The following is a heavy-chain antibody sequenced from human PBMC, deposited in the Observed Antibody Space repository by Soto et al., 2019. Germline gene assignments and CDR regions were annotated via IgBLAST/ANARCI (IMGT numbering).Heavy chain of an antibody. Sequence: SETLSLTCTVSGGSISSSSYYWGWIRQPPGKGLEWIGSIYYSGSTYYNPSLKSRVTISVDTSKNQFSLKLSSVTAADTAVYYCARHFRNVDGSGSYYAEYYYYSGMDVWGQGTTVTVSS. CDR3: ARHFRNVDGSGSYYAEYYYYSGMDV. D-gene: IGHD3-10*01. CDR1: GGSISSSSYY. J-gene: IGHJ6*02. V-gene: IGHV4-39*01. CDR2: IYYSGST.